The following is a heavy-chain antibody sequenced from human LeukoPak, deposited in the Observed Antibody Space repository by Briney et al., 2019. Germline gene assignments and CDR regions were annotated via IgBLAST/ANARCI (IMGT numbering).Heavy chain of an antibody. CDR3: AKGGYRYEGNLDY. Sequence: GGSLRLSCAASGSTFSTYAMSWVRQAPGKGLEWVSAISGSGGSTYYADSVKGRFTISRDNSKNTLYLQMSSLRAEDTAVYYCAKGGYRYEGNLDYWGQGALLTVSS. CDR1: GSTFSTYA. V-gene: IGHV3-23*01. J-gene: IGHJ4*02. D-gene: IGHD5-18*01. CDR2: ISGSGGST.